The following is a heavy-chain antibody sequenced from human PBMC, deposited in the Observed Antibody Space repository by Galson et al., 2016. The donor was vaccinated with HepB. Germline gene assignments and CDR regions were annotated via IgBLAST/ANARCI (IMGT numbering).Heavy chain of an antibody. D-gene: IGHD6-19*01. J-gene: IGHJ4*02. CDR2: VRSKANSYAT. V-gene: IGHV3-73*01. Sequence: SLRLSCAASGFTFSDSTMHWVRQASGRGLEWLGRVRSKANSYATAYAASVKGRFTISRDDSKNTAYLQMNSLKTDDTAVYYCAKNGAWCLEYLGQGTLATVSS. CDR3: AKNGAWCLEY. CDR1: GFTFSDST.